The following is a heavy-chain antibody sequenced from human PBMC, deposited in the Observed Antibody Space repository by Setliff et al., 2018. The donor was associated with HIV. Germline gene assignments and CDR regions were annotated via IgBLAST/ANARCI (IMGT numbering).Heavy chain of an antibody. D-gene: IGHD2-21*02. Sequence: PSETLSLTCIVSGASISSQYWSWIRQPAGKGLEWIGHVYSSGNTNYNPSFKSRVTMSVDTSKNQFSLNLNSVTAADTAVYYCARHDCGGDCSINWFDPWGQGTLVTVSS. CDR3: ARHDCGGDCSINWFDP. V-gene: IGHV4-4*07. CDR1: GASISSQY. J-gene: IGHJ5*02. CDR2: VYSSGNT.